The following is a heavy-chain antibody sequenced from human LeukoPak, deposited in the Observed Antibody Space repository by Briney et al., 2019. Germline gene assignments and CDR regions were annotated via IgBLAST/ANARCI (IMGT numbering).Heavy chain of an antibody. CDR3: ARGVRGLWFGGVWFDP. CDR1: GGSISNYY. D-gene: IGHD3-10*01. V-gene: IGHV4-59*12. Sequence: SETLSLTCTVSGGSISNYYWSWIRQPPGKGLEWIGYIYYSGSTDYNPSLKSRVTISVDTSKNQFSLRLSSVTAADTAVYYCARGVRGLWFGGVWFDPWGQGTLVTVSS. CDR2: IYYSGST. J-gene: IGHJ5*02.